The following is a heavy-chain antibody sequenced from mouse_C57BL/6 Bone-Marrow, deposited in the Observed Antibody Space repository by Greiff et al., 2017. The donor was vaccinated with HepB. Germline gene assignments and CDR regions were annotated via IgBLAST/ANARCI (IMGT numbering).Heavy chain of an antibody. Sequence: EVKLMESGGDLVKPGGSLKLSCAASGFTFSSYGMSWVRQTPDKRLEWVATISSGGSYTYYPDSVKGRFTISRDNAKNTLYLQMSSLKSEDTAMYYCARRGYYGDYFDYWGQGTTLTVSS. D-gene: IGHD1-1*01. CDR2: ISSGGSYT. J-gene: IGHJ2*01. V-gene: IGHV5-6*02. CDR3: ARRGYYGDYFDY. CDR1: GFTFSSYG.